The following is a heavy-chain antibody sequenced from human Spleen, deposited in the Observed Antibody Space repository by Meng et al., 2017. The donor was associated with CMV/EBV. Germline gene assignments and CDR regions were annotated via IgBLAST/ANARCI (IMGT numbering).Heavy chain of an antibody. D-gene: IGHD6-13*01. CDR3: VRDPFITGGGY. V-gene: IGHV3-7*01. J-gene: IGHJ4*02. Sequence: GGSLRLSCVASGFTFGNYSMGWVRQAPGRGLEWVANIRTDGSDRDYVDSVKGRFTISRDNAKNFLHLQKDSLRAEDTAVYYCVRDPFITGGGYWGQGTLVTVSS. CDR1: GFTFGNYS. CDR2: IRTDGSDR.